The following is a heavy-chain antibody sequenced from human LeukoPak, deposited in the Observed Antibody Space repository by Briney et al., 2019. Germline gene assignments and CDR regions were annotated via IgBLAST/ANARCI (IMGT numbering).Heavy chain of an antibody. J-gene: IGHJ5*02. CDR3: ARAYSSSWYLNWFDP. CDR2: IFYSGST. V-gene: IGHV4-39*07. D-gene: IGHD6-13*01. CDR1: GGSISTSNYY. Sequence: PSETLSLTCTVSGGSISTSNYYWGWIRQPPGKGLEWIGNIFYSGSTYYNPSLKSRVTISVDTSKNQFSLKLSSVTAADTAVYYCARAYSSSWYLNWFDPWGQGTPVTVSS.